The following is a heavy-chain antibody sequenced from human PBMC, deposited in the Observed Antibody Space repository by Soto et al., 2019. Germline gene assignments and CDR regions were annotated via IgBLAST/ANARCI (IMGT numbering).Heavy chain of an antibody. J-gene: IGHJ4*02. CDR3: AKDRWHGDLFDY. V-gene: IGHV3-30*18. CDR2: ISYDGSNK. CDR1: GFTFSSYG. Sequence: QVQLVESGGGVVQPGRSLRLSCAASGFTFSSYGMHWVRQAPGKGLEWVAVISYDGSNKYYADSVKGRFTISRDNSKNTLYLQMNSLRAEDTAVYYCAKDRWHGDLFDYWGQGTLVTVSS. D-gene: IGHD4-17*01.